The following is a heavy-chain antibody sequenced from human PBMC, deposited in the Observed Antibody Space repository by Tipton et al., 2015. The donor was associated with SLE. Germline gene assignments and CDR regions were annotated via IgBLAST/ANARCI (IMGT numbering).Heavy chain of an antibody. CDR1: GYSISSGYF. CDR3: ARHCCTGDGCYSAVGDS. V-gene: IGHV4-38-2*01. CDR2: MYHSGNT. J-gene: IGHJ4*02. D-gene: IGHD2-15*01. Sequence: GLVKPSETLSLTCGVSGYSISSGYFWGWIRQPPGKGLEWIASMYHSGNTYYNPSLKSRVTISLDMSNNQFSLLLSSVTAADTAVYYCARHCCTGDGCYSAVGDSWGQGTLVIISS.